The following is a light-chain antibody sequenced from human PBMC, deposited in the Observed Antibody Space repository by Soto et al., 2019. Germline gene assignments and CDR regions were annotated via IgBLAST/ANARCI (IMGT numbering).Light chain of an antibody. CDR1: QSFSSN. CDR2: AAS. Sequence: DIVLTQAPSALSGSPFYRATLSSRPSQSFSSNSLGWYQQKPGQAPRLLIYAASIRATGIPARFSGSGSGTEFTLTISSLQSEDFAVYYCQQYNNRPWKFGQGTKVEIK. J-gene: IGKJ1*01. CDR3: QQYNNRPWK. V-gene: IGKV3-15*01.